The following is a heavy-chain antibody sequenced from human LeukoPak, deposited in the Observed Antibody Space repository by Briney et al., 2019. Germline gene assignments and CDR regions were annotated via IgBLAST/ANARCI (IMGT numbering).Heavy chain of an antibody. Sequence: GGSLRLSCAASGFTFSSYAMHWVRQAPGKGLEYVSAISSNGGSTYYANSVKGRFTISRDNSKNTLYLQMGSLRAEDMAVYYCASSYYYDSSGPQAFDIWGQGTMVTVSS. J-gene: IGHJ3*02. D-gene: IGHD3-22*01. CDR2: ISSNGGST. CDR1: GFTFSSYA. V-gene: IGHV3-64*01. CDR3: ASSYYYDSSGPQAFDI.